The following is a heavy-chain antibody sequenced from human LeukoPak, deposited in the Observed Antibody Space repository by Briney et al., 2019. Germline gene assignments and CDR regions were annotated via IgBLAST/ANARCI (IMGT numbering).Heavy chain of an antibody. J-gene: IGHJ4*02. CDR2: IYYSGST. V-gene: IGHV4-39*01. D-gene: IGHD4-23*01. Sequence: NPSETLSLTCTVSGGSISSSSYYWGWIRQPPGKGLEWIGSIYYSGSTYYNPSLKSRVTISVDTSKNQFSLKLSSVTAADTAVYYCARQKYGGNYQLDYWGQGTLVTVSS. CDR3: ARQKYGGNYQLDY. CDR1: GGSISSSSYY.